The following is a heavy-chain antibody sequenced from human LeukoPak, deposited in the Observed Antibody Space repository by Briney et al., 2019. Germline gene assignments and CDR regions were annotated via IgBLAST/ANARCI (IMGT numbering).Heavy chain of an antibody. V-gene: IGHV4-39*07. D-gene: IGHD2-15*01. CDR3: ARAMAGDIVVVVAATHTTNYYYGMDV. CDR1: GGSISSSSYY. Sequence: SETLSLTCTVSGGSISSSSYYWSWIRQPPGKGLEWIGEINHSGSTNYNPSLKSRVTISVDTSKNQFSLKLSSVTAADTAVYYCARAMAGDIVVVVAATHTTNYYYGMDVWGQGTTVTVSS. CDR2: INHSGST. J-gene: IGHJ6*02.